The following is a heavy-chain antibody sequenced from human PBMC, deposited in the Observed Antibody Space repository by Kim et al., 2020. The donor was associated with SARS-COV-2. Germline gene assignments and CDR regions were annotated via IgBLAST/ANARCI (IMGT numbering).Heavy chain of an antibody. CDR2: IKQDGSEK. CDR1: GFTFSSYW. D-gene: IGHD3-3*01. Sequence: GGSLRLSCAASGFTFSSYWMSWVRQAPGKGLEWVANIKQDGSEKYYVDSVKGRFTISRDNAKNSLYLQMNSLRAEDTAVYYCASSYTSPYYDFWSGYSPFDYWGQGTLVTVSS. J-gene: IGHJ4*02. CDR3: ASSYTSPYYDFWSGYSPFDY. V-gene: IGHV3-7*01.